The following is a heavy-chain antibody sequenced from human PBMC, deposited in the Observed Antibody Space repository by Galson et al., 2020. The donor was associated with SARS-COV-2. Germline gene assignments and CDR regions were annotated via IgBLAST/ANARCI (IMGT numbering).Heavy chain of an antibody. V-gene: IGHV3-23*01. J-gene: IGHJ4*02. D-gene: IGHD3-3*01. CDR3: AKTSPPSITIFGVAPDY. Sequence: SLRLSCKVSGFNFNSYAMTWVRQAPGRGLEWVSVISGSGGHAYYADSVKGRFTISRDNPKNTVYLQMSSLRAEDTAVYYCAKTSPPSITIFGVAPDYWGQGTLVTVSS. CDR2: ISGSGGHA. CDR1: GFNFNSYA.